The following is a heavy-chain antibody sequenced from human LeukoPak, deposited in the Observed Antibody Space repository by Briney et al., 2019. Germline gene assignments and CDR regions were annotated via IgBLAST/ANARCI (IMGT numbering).Heavy chain of an antibody. CDR2: VCYFGNA. V-gene: IGHV4-39*01. CDR3: ATHKEGSYFES. Sequence: SETLSLTCSVSGGSIPTTRYYWGSIRQSPGVGLVWIGSVCYFGNACYMPSRMSRPTLSIHTAKKRTALNLTYVPASDTGIYYCATHKEGSYFESWGQGTLVTISS. CDR1: GGSIPTTRYY. J-gene: IGHJ4*02. D-gene: IGHD3-10*01.